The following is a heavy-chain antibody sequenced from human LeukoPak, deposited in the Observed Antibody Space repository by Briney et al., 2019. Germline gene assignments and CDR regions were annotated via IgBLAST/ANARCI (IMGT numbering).Heavy chain of an antibody. CDR1: GGSFSGYY. Sequence: SETLSLTCAVYGGSFSGYYWSWIRQPPGKGLEWIGEINHSGSTNYNPSLKSRVTISVDTSKNQFSLKLSSVTAADTAVYYCARVGYYGSGSFHDYWGQGTLVTVSS. CDR3: ARVGYYGSGSFHDY. D-gene: IGHD3-10*01. J-gene: IGHJ4*02. CDR2: INHSGST. V-gene: IGHV4-34*01.